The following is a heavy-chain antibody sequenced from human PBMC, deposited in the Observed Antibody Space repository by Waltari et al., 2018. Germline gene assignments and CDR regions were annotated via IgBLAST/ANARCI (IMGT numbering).Heavy chain of an antibody. D-gene: IGHD3-10*01. CDR1: GFTFRASD. CDR2: IGTIGDT. J-gene: IGHJ4*02. Sequence: EVQLVESGGGLVQPGGSLRLSCAASGFTFRASDMPWVRQITGKGLEWVSGIGTIGDTYYPDSMEGRFSISRDDDKNSLHLQMNSLRAGDTAVYYCAKGGLRALWRRVDYFDYWGRGILVTVSA. V-gene: IGHV3-13*01. CDR3: AKGGLRALWRRVDYFDY.